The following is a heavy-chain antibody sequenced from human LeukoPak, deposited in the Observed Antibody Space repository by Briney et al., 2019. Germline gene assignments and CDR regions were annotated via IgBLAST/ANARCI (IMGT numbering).Heavy chain of an antibody. D-gene: IGHD3-22*01. CDR2: ISYDGSNN. J-gene: IGHJ6*02. Sequence: PGGSLRLSCAASGFTFSSYGMHWVRQAPGKGLEWVAVISYDGSNNYYADSVKGRFTISRDNSKNTLHLQMNSLRAEDMAVYYCAKADNYFDSRGYSYYYYAMDVWGQGTTVTVSS. CDR3: AKADNYFDSRGYSYYYYAMDV. V-gene: IGHV3-30*18. CDR1: GFTFSSYG.